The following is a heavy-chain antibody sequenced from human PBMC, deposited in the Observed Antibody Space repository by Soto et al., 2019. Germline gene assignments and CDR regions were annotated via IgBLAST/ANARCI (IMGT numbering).Heavy chain of an antibody. D-gene: IGHD3-9*01. Sequence: GVSLRLSGVASGFTLSDYAMSWVRQAPGNGLECVAAFLGNCGNTGYADYVKGRLTISRDKSQNTLYLRLNSLRAEDTAVHSCARDSRLRYFDWLLYWGRGTLVTVSS. J-gene: IGHJ4*02. CDR3: ARDSRLRYFDWLLY. V-gene: IGHV3-23*01. CDR2: FLGNCGNT. CDR1: GFTLSDYA.